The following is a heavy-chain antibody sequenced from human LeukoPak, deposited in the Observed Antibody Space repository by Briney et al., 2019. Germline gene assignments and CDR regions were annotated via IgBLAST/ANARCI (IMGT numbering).Heavy chain of an antibody. D-gene: IGHD2-2*01. Sequence: ASVKVSCKASGYTFTGYYMHWVRQAPGQGLEWMGWINPNSGGTNYAQKFQGRVTMTRDTSISTAYMELSRLRSDDTAVYYCARIPDIVVVPAAMGGDDYWGQGTLVIVSS. CDR2: INPNSGGT. V-gene: IGHV1-2*02. CDR3: ARIPDIVVVPAAMGGDDY. CDR1: GYTFTGYY. J-gene: IGHJ4*02.